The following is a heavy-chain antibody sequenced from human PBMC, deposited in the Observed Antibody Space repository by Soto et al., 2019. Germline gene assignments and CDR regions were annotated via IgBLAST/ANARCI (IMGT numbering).Heavy chain of an antibody. V-gene: IGHV1-46*01. Sequence: AAKVSCTTSGFTFTKCYMHWVRQAPGQGLDWVWVINPSGRTTSYAQKFLGRVTMTRDASTATVYMELNSLRSEDTAVYYCARDLDVTTVTTSFDSWGQGTLVTVSS. D-gene: IGHD4-17*01. CDR2: INPSGRTT. J-gene: IGHJ5*01. CDR1: GFTFTKCY. CDR3: ARDLDVTTVTTSFDS.